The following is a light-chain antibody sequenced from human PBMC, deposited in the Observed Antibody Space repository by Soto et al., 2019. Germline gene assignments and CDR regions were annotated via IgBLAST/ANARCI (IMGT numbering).Light chain of an antibody. CDR1: GSDVGSFDL. CDR3: SSYAGSLTWV. Sequence: QSALTQPASVSGSPEQSITISCTGPGSDVGSFDLVSWYQQHPGKAPKLIIFEGSKRPSGVSDRFSGSKSDNRASLTISGLQAEDEADYYCSSYAGSLTWVFGGGTTLTVL. V-gene: IGLV2-23*01. CDR2: EGS. J-gene: IGLJ3*02.